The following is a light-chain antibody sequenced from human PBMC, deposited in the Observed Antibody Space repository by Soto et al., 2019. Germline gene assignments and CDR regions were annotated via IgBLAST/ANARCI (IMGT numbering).Light chain of an antibody. Sequence: EIHMTQFPSPPAASVGDRVTITCRESQSISSYLNWYQQKPGKAPKLLIYAASSLQSGVPSRFSGSGSGTDFTLTISYLQSEDFATYYCQQYNSYSPITFGQGTRLEIK. CDR1: QSISSY. V-gene: IGKV1-39*01. CDR3: QQYNSYSPIT. J-gene: IGKJ5*01. CDR2: AAS.